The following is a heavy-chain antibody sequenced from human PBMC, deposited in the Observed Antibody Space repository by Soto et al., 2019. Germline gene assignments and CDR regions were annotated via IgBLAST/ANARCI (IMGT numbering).Heavy chain of an antibody. CDR3: ARGRRRCGELSLGDFDY. J-gene: IGHJ4*02. CDR1: GGSFSGYY. D-gene: IGHD3-10*01. Sequence: PSETLSLTCAVYGGSFSGYYWSWIRQPPGKGLEWIGEINHSGSTNYNPSLKSRVTISVDTSKNQFSLKLSSVTAADTAVYYCARGRRRCGELSLGDFDYWGQGTLVTVSS. V-gene: IGHV4-34*01. CDR2: INHSGST.